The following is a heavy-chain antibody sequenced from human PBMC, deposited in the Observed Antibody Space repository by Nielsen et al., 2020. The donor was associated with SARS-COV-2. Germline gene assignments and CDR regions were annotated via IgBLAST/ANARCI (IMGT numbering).Heavy chain of an antibody. CDR2: IYYSGST. Sequence: RQAPGKGLEWIGYIYYSGSTYYNPSLKSRVTISVDTSKNQFSLKLSSVTAADTAVYYCVRAPTKVLGIAAAGFPFFDYWGQGTLVTVSS. CDR3: VRAPTKVLGIAAAGFPFFDY. V-gene: IGHV4-31*02. D-gene: IGHD6-13*01. J-gene: IGHJ4*02.